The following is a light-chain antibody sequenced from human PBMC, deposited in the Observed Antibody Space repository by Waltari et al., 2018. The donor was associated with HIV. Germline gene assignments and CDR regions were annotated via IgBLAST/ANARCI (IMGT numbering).Light chain of an antibody. CDR2: DAS. Sequence: EIVLTQSPATLSLSPGDRATLSCRASQSISSNLAWYQQKPGQAPRLLIYDASNRATGIPVRFSGSGSGTDLTLTISSLEPEDFAVYYCQQRDNWPPLATFGPGTKVDI. CDR3: QQRDNWPPLAT. V-gene: IGKV3-11*01. J-gene: IGKJ3*01. CDR1: QSISSN.